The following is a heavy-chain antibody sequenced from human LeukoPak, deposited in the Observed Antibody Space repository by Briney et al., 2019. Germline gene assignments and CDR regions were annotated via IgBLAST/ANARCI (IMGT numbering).Heavy chain of an antibody. CDR3: TRLTGDDCSSTSCRDY. CDR2: IRSKANSYAT. Sequence: GGSLRLSCAASGFTFSGSAMHWVRQASGKGLEWVGRIRSKANSYATAYAASVKGRLTISRDDSKNTAYLQMNSLKTEDTAVYYCTRLTGDDCSSTSCRDYWGQGTLDTVSS. V-gene: IGHV3-73*01. D-gene: IGHD2-2*01. J-gene: IGHJ4*02. CDR1: GFTFSGSA.